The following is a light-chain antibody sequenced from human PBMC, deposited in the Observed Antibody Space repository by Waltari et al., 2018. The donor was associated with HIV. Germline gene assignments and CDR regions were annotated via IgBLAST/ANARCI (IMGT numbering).Light chain of an antibody. J-gene: IGLJ3*02. Sequence: QSALTQPASVSGSPGQWITISCTGTNSDIGVYNFFSWYQQPPGKAPKLFIFEVSTRPSGVSDRFSGSKSGNTASLTISGLQAEDEADYYCSSYRNSRTWVFGGGTKLTVL. CDR3: SSYRNSRTWV. CDR2: EVS. CDR1: NSDIGVYNF. V-gene: IGLV2-14*01.